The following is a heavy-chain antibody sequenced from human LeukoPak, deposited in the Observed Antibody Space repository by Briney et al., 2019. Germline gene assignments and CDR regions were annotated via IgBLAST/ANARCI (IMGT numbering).Heavy chain of an antibody. J-gene: IGHJ4*02. CDR1: GYTFTNLG. V-gene: IGHV1-18*01. D-gene: IGHD5-12*01. CDR2: ISAYNGNT. CDR3: ATLAGGGYDKDY. Sequence: ASVKVSCKASGYTFTNLGISWVRQAPGQGLEWMGWISAYNGNTNYAQKIQGRVTMTTDTSTSTAYMDLRNLRSDDTAVYFCATLAGGGYDKDYWGQGTMVTVSS.